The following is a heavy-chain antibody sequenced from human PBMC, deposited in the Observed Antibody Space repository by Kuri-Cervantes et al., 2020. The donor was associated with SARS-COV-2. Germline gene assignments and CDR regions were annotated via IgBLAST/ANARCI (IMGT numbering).Heavy chain of an antibody. J-gene: IGHJ4*02. Sequence: GGSLRLSCAASGFTFSGHWIHWVRQAPGQGLVWVSRINPDGSYTNNADSVKGRFTLSRDNAKNMLFLQMNSPRAEDSAVYNCVRDGDHWNFDYWGQGTLVTVSS. D-gene: IGHD1-1*01. CDR2: INPDGSYT. CDR1: GFTFSGHW. CDR3: VRDGDHWNFDY. V-gene: IGHV3-74*01.